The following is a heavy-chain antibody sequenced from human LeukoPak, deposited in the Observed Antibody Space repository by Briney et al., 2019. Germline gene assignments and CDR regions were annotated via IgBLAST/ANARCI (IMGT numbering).Heavy chain of an antibody. Sequence: PGGSLRLSCAASGFTFSSYSMNWVRQAPGKGLEWVSSISSSSSYIYYADSVKGRFTISRDNAKNSLYLQMNSLRAEDTAVYYCARPRKTGDSSGYTMPAYWGQGTLVTVSS. CDR1: GFTFSSYS. D-gene: IGHD3-22*01. CDR3: ARPRKTGDSSGYTMPAY. CDR2: ISSSSSYI. J-gene: IGHJ4*02. V-gene: IGHV3-21*01.